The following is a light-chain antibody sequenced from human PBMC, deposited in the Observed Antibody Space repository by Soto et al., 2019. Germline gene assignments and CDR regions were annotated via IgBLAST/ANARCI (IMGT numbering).Light chain of an antibody. V-gene: IGLV1-40*01. Sequence: QSVMTQPPSVSGAPGQRVTISCTGSSSNIGAGYDVHWYQQLPGTAPKLVIYANSNRPSGVPDRFSGSKSGTSASLAITGLQAEDEAEYYCQSYDSSLSGSVFGGGTKLTVL. CDR3: QSYDSSLSGSV. J-gene: IGLJ3*02. CDR2: ANS. CDR1: SSNIGAGYD.